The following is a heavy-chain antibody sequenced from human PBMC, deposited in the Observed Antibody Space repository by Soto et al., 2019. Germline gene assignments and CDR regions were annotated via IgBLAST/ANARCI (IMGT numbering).Heavy chain of an antibody. Sequence: SVKVSCKASGGTFSSYAISWVRQAPGQGLEWMGGIIPIFGTANYAQKFQGRVTITADESTSTAYMELSSLRSEDTAVYYCARGPIVVVVAAVIGGFDPWGQGTLVTVSS. CDR3: ARGPIVVVVAAVIGGFDP. J-gene: IGHJ5*02. D-gene: IGHD2-15*01. CDR2: IIPIFGTA. V-gene: IGHV1-69*13. CDR1: GGTFSSYA.